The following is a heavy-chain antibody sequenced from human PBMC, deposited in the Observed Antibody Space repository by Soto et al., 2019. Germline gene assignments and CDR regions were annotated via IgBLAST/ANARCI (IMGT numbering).Heavy chain of an antibody. CDR1: GFTFSSYA. CDR2: ISGSGGST. J-gene: IGHJ6*02. CDR3: MGMTTVSVYYYYGMDV. V-gene: IGHV3-23*01. D-gene: IGHD4-4*01. Sequence: EVQLLESGGGLVQPGGSLRLSCAASGFTFSSYAMSWVRQAPGKGLEWVSAISGSGGSTYYADSVKGRFTISRDNSKNALYLQMNGLRAEDTAVYYCMGMTTVSVYYYYGMDVWGQGTTVTVSS.